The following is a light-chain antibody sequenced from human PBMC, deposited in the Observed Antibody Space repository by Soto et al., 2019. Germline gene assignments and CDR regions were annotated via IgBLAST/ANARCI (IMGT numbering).Light chain of an antibody. CDR3: QQYKTYSRT. V-gene: IGKV1-5*03. J-gene: IGKJ1*01. CDR1: QNINTW. CDR2: DGS. Sequence: DIQMTQSPSTLSASVGDRITITCRASQNINTWLAWYQQIPGEAPKLLIYDGSTLERGVPSRFSGSGSGTEFTLTISSLQPEDFATFYCQQYKTYSRTFGQGTTGEVK.